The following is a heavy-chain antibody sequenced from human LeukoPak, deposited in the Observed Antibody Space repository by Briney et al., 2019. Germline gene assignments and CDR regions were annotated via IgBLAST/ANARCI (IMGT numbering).Heavy chain of an antibody. Sequence: PSETLSLTCTVSGGSISSYYWSWIRQSPGKGLEWIGYIYYSGSTNYNPSLKSRVTISVDTSKNQFSLKLSSVTAADTAVYYCARLPAAIRWYAFDIWGQGTMVTVSS. V-gene: IGHV4-59*08. D-gene: IGHD2-2*02. CDR3: ARLPAAIRWYAFDI. CDR1: GGSISSYY. CDR2: IYYSGST. J-gene: IGHJ3*02.